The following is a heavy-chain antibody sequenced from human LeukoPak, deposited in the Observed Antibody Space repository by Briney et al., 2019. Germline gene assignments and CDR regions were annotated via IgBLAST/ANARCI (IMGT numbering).Heavy chain of an antibody. CDR1: GGSISSYY. CDR2: IYYSGST. J-gene: IGHJ4*02. D-gene: IGHD1-26*01. Sequence: SETLSLTCTVSGGSISSYYWSWIRQPPGKGLEWIGYIYYSGSTNYNPSLKSRVTISVDTSKNQFSLKLSSVTAADTAVYYCARLSQLGSTLLFDYWGQGTLVTVSS. CDR3: ARLSQLGSTLLFDY. V-gene: IGHV4-59*08.